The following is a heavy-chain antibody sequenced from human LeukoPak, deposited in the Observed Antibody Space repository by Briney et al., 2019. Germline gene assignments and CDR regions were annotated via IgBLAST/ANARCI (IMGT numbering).Heavy chain of an antibody. V-gene: IGHV3-13*01. CDR3: ARDLSPGYSSNWYDY. CDR1: GFTFSSYD. Sequence: GGSLRPSCAASGFTFSSYDMHWVRQATGKGLEWVSAIGTAGDTYYPGSVKGRFTISRENAKNSLYLQMNSLRAEDTAVYFCARDLSPGYSSNWYDYWGQGTLVTVSS. CDR2: IGTAGDT. J-gene: IGHJ5*01. D-gene: IGHD6-13*01.